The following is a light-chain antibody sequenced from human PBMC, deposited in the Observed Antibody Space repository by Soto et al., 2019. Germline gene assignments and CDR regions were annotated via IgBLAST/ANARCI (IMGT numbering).Light chain of an antibody. Sequence: DFVLTQSPDSLAVSLGERASFNCRSSRTLLSPADNQNYLAWSRQRPGQPPELLIYWASTRESGVPDRFTGSGSGTDFTLTINRLEPEDFAVYHCQNYDSSPYTFGQGTKLEIK. CDR3: QNYDSSPYT. CDR1: RTLLSPADNQNY. J-gene: IGKJ2*01. CDR2: WAS. V-gene: IGKV4-1*01.